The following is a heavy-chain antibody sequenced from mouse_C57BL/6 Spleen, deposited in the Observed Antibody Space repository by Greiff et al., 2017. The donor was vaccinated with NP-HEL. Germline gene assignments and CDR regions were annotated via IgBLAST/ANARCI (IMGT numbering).Heavy chain of an antibody. J-gene: IGHJ4*01. V-gene: IGHV1-82*01. D-gene: IGHD4-1*01. CDR3: ARRTGTGAMDY. CDR2: IYPGDGDT. Sequence: VQLQQSGPELVKPGASVKISCKASGYAFSSSWMNWVKQRPGKGLEWIGRIYPGDGDTNYNGKFKGKATLTADKSSSTAYMQLSSLTSEDSAVYFCARRTGTGAMDYWGQRTSVTVSS. CDR1: GYAFSSSW.